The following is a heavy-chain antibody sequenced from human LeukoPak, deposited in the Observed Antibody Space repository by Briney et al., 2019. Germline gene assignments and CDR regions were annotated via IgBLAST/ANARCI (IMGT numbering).Heavy chain of an antibody. V-gene: IGHV3-33*06. Sequence: PGGSLRLSCAASGFTFSSYSMNWVRQAPGKGLEWVAVIWYDGSNKYYADSVKGRFTISRDNSKNTLYLQMNSLRAEDTAVYYCAKGRGSYGPEPFDYWGQGTLVTVSS. J-gene: IGHJ4*02. CDR1: GFTFSSYS. CDR3: AKGRGSYGPEPFDY. D-gene: IGHD5-18*01. CDR2: IWYDGSNK.